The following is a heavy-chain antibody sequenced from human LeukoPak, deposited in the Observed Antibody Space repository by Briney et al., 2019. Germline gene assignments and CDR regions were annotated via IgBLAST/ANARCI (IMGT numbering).Heavy chain of an antibody. Sequence: SETLSLTCAVYSESLSGYSYIWIRQPPGKGLDWIGKINHSGSTNYNPSLKSRVTISIDTSKNQFSLKLNPVTAADTAVYYCARGPDGYCSSASCQHYFDHWGHGTLVTVSS. CDR3: ARGPDGYCSSASCQHYFDH. D-gene: IGHD2-2*03. CDR2: INHSGST. CDR1: SESLSGYS. J-gene: IGHJ4*01. V-gene: IGHV4-34*01.